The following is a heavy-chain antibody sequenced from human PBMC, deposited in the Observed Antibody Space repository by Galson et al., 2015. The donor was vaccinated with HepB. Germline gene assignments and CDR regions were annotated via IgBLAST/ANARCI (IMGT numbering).Heavy chain of an antibody. D-gene: IGHD2-15*01. Sequence: SLRLSCAASGFTFSSYAMHWVRQAPGKGLEWVSVIYSGGSTYYADSVKGRFTISRDNSKNTLYVQMNSLRAEDTAVYYCARDRVAGGAFDIWGQGTMVTVSS. CDR3: ARDRVAGGAFDI. J-gene: IGHJ3*02. CDR1: GFTFSSYA. CDR2: IYSGGST. V-gene: IGHV3-53*01.